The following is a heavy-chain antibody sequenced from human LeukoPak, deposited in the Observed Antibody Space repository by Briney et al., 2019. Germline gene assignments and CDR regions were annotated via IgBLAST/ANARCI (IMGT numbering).Heavy chain of an antibody. CDR1: GSTFSSYW. D-gene: IGHD6-19*01. V-gene: IGHV3-7*01. CDR2: IKQDGNEK. J-gene: IGHJ4*02. CDR3: ARTGGSSGWYSPALLKYYFDY. Sequence: GGSLRLSCAASGSTFSSYWMSWVRQAPGKGLGWVANIKQDGNEKYYVDSVKGRFSISRDNAKNSLYLQMNSLRAEDTAVYYCARTGGSSGWYSPALLKYYFDYWGQGTLVTVSS.